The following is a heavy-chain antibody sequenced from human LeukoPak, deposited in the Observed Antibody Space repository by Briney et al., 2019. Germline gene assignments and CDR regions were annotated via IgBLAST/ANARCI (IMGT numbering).Heavy chain of an antibody. J-gene: IGHJ3*02. Sequence: SQTLSLTCAVSGGSISSGGYSWSWIRQPPGKGLEWIGYIYHSGSTYYNPSLKSRVTISVDRSKNQFSLKLSSVTAADTAVYYCARGDYYYDSSGYYSNDAFDIWGQGTMVTVSP. CDR2: IYHSGST. V-gene: IGHV4-30-2*01. D-gene: IGHD3-22*01. CDR3: ARGDYYYDSSGYYSNDAFDI. CDR1: GGSISSGGYS.